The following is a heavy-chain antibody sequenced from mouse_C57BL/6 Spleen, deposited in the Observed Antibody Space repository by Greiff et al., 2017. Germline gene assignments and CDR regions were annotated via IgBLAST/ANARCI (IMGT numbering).Heavy chain of an antibody. Sequence: QVQLKQSGAELVKPGASVKISCKASGYAFSSYWMNWVKQRPGKGLEWIGQIYPGDGDTNYNGKFKGKATLTADKSSSTAYMQLSSLTSEDSAVYFCARLPMVTTSSYWGQGTLVTVSA. CDR2: IYPGDGDT. D-gene: IGHD2-2*01. CDR3: ARLPMVTTSSY. V-gene: IGHV1-80*01. CDR1: GYAFSSYW. J-gene: IGHJ3*01.